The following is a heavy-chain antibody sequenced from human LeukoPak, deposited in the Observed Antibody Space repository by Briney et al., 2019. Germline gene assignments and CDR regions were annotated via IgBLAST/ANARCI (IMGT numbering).Heavy chain of an antibody. CDR2: IYYSGST. J-gene: IGHJ4*02. CDR3: ATAYCSGGSCYFFDY. CDR1: GGSISSYY. Sequence: SETLSLTCTVSGGSISSYYLSWIRQPPGKGLEWIGYIYYSGSTNYNPSLERRGTISVDTSKNQFSLKLSSVTAADTAVYYCATAYCSGGSCYFFDYWGQGTLVTVSS. D-gene: IGHD2-15*01. V-gene: IGHV4-59*01.